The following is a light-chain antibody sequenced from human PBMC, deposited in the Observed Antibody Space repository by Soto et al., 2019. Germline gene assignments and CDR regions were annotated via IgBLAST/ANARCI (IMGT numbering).Light chain of an antibody. J-gene: IGKJ1*01. V-gene: IGKV3-20*01. CDR3: QQNVSSPWA. CDR2: GAS. Sequence: EFVLTQSPGTPSVSPGERVTLSCRASQSFSGNYLTLYQHKPGQARRLLIYGASRRATGIPDRFTRGGSGTDVTLTISRLETEEVAGYYCQQNVSSPWALGQGTKVDI. CDR1: QSFSGNY.